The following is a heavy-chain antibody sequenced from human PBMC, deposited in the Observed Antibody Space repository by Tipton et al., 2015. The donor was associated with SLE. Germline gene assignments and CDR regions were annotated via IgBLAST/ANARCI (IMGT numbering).Heavy chain of an antibody. D-gene: IGHD3-10*01. J-gene: IGHJ4*02. Sequence: SLRLSCAASGFTFSSYAMRWVRQAPGKGLEWVSAISGSVGSTYYADSVKGRFAISRDNSKNTLYLQMNSLRAEDTAVYYCANGALGPFDYWGQGTLVTVSS. CDR2: ISGSVGST. CDR3: ANGALGPFDY. V-gene: IGHV3-23*01. CDR1: GFTFSSYA.